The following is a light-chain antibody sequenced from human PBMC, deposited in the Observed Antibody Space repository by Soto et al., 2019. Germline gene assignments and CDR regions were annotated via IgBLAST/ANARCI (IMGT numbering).Light chain of an antibody. CDR1: QPIRDW. Sequence: DVQLIQSPSTLSASIGDRVTITCRVSQPIRDWVAWYQPKPGKAPKLLSYDATRSDSGVPSRFSGSGSETAFTLTISSLQPGDFATYYCQQYDSYSNTFGQGTRVEL. CDR2: DAT. CDR3: QQYDSYSNT. J-gene: IGKJ1*01. V-gene: IGKV1-5*01.